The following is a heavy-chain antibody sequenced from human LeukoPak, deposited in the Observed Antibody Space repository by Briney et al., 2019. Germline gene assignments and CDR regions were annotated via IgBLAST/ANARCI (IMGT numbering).Heavy chain of an antibody. CDR3: ARQGYTASYYFVDY. CDR1: GGSINSYY. D-gene: IGHD3-10*01. V-gene: IGHV4-4*07. J-gene: IGHJ4*02. Sequence: SETLSLTCTASGGSINSYYWGWVRQPAGKGLEWIGRIYTNGTTKYRHSLQSRLTISLDTSKNHFSLELRSVTAADTAVYYCARQGYTASYYFVDYWSQGTLVTVSS. CDR2: IYTNGTT.